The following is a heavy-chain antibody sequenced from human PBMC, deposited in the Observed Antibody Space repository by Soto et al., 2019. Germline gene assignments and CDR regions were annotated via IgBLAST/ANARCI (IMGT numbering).Heavy chain of an antibody. J-gene: IGHJ6*02. CDR1: GFTFSSYG. V-gene: IGHV3-33*01. Sequence: QVQLVESGGGVVQPGRSLRLSCAASGFTFSSYGMHWVRQAPGKGLEWVAVIWYDGSNKYYADSVKGRFTISRDNSKNTLYLQRNSLRAEDTAVYYCARGVDTAIQLLNYYYYGMDVWGQGTTVTVSS. D-gene: IGHD5-18*01. CDR3: ARGVDTAIQLLNYYYYGMDV. CDR2: IWYDGSNK.